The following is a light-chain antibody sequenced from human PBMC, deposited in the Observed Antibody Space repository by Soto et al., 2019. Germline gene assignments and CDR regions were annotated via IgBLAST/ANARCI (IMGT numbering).Light chain of an antibody. Sequence: QSALAQPPSASGSPGQSVTISCTGTSSDVGDNYVSWYQQHLGRAPKLIIYEVTLPPSGVPDRFSGSKSGNTASLTVSGLQADDEADYYCSAYAGSNTFVFGTGTKLTVL. V-gene: IGLV2-8*01. CDR1: SSDVGDNY. J-gene: IGLJ1*01. CDR3: SAYAGSNTFV. CDR2: EVT.